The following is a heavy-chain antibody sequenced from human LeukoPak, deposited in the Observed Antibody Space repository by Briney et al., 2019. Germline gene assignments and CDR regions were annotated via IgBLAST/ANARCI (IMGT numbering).Heavy chain of an antibody. CDR2: INHSGST. D-gene: IGHD3-22*01. CDR3: ARHCYYDSSGYCTNAFDI. V-gene: IGHV4-34*01. J-gene: IGHJ3*02. CDR1: GDSISSYY. Sequence: SETLSLTCTVSGDSISSYYWSWIRQPPGKGLEWIGEINHSGSTNYNPSLKSRVTISVDTSKNQFSLKLSSVTAADTAVYYCARHCYYDSSGYCTNAFDIWGQGTMVTVSS.